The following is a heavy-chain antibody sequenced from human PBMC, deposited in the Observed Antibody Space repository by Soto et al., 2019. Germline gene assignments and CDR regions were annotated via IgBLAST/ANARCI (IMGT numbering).Heavy chain of an antibody. D-gene: IGHD2-21*01. Sequence: SETLSLTCTVSGGSISSPNFYWSWIRQHPGKGLEWIGHIYYNGTTYYNPTLKSRVSISVDTSKNQFSLKLSSVTAADTAVYYCASGLSGDKVDQWGQGTLVTVS. CDR3: ASGLSGDKVDQ. CDR1: GGSISSPNFY. CDR2: IYYNGTT. J-gene: IGHJ4*02. V-gene: IGHV4-31*03.